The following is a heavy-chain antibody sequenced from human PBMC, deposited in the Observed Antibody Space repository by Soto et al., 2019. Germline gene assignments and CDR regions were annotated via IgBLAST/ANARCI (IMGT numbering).Heavy chain of an antibody. V-gene: IGHV4-59*01. Sequence: QVQLQESGPGLVKPSETLSLTCTVSGGSISSYYWSSIRQPPGKGLEWIGYIYYSGSTNYNPSLKSRVTISVDTSKNQFSLKLSSVTAADTAVYYCARATLGYCSSTSCSYYYYYGMDVWGQGTTVTVSS. CDR2: IYYSGST. D-gene: IGHD2-2*01. CDR3: ARATLGYCSSTSCSYYYYYGMDV. CDR1: GGSISSYY. J-gene: IGHJ6*02.